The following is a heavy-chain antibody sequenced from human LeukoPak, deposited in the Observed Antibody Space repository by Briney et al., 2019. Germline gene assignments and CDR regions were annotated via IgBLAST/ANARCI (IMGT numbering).Heavy chain of an antibody. J-gene: IGHJ5*02. CDR1: GFTFSSYS. CDR3: ARDLLEWPLGWFDP. V-gene: IGHV3-21*01. CDR2: ISSSSSYI. D-gene: IGHD3-3*01. Sequence: GGSLRLSCVASGFTFSSYSMNWVRQAPGKGLEWVSSISSSSSYIYYADSVKGRFTISRDNAKNSLYLQMNSLRAEDTAVYYCARDLLEWPLGWFDPWGQGTLVTVSS.